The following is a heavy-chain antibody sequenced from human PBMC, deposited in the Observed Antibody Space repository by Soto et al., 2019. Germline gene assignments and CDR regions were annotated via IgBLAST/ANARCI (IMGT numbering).Heavy chain of an antibody. D-gene: IGHD1-7*01. Sequence: EVQLVESGGVVVQPGGSLRLSCAASGFTFDDYTMHWVRQAPGKGLEWVCLISWDGGSTYYADSVKGRFTISRDNSKNSLYLQMNSLRTEDTALYYCAKDIDLELPTLGVDYGGQGTLVTVSA. CDR1: GFTFDDYT. V-gene: IGHV3-43*01. CDR2: ISWDGGST. CDR3: AKDIDLELPTLGVDY. J-gene: IGHJ4*02.